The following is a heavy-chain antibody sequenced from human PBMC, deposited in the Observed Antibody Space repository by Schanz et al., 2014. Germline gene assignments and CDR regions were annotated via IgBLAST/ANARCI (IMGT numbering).Heavy chain of an antibody. CDR3: AKSQGSSFDS. Sequence: EVQLVASGGGLVQPGGSLRLSCAASGFAVDNYYMSCVRQAPGKGLEWVSSISSGGGSTYYADSVKGRFTISSDNSKSTLYLQMSSLRAEDTAVYYCAKSQGSSFDSWGQGTLVTVSS. D-gene: IGHD6-13*01. CDR2: ISSGGGST. V-gene: IGHV3-23*04. J-gene: IGHJ4*02. CDR1: GFAVDNYY.